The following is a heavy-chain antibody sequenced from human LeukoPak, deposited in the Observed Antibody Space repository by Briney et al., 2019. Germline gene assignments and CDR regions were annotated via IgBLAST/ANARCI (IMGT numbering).Heavy chain of an antibody. J-gene: IGHJ6*02. CDR2: ITSDGSGI. D-gene: IGHD5-18*01. V-gene: IGHV3-74*01. CDR1: GFTFSSYW. CDR3: VRGDTYDYYYYYGMDV. Sequence: GGSLRLSCAASGFTFSSYWMHWVRQPPGKGLVWVSRITSDGSGIGYADAVKGRFTISRDNAKNTLYLQMNSLRPEDTAVYYCVRGDTYDYYYYYGMDVWGQGTTVTVSS.